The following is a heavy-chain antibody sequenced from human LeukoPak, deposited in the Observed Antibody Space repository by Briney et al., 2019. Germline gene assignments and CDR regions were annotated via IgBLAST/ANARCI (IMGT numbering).Heavy chain of an antibody. CDR3: AGEGYGDHDGDY. CDR2: ISGSGGST. J-gene: IGHJ4*02. V-gene: IGHV3-23*01. D-gene: IGHD4-17*01. CDR1: GFTFSSYG. Sequence: PGGSLRLSCAASGFTFSSYGMSWVRQAPGKGLEWVSAISGSGGSTYYADSVKGRFTISRDNSKNTLYLQMNSLRAEDTAVYYCAGEGYGDHDGDYWGQGTLVTVSS.